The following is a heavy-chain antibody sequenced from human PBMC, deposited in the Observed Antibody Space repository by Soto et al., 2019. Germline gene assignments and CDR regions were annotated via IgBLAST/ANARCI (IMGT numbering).Heavy chain of an antibody. D-gene: IGHD6-13*01. J-gene: IGHJ4*02. CDR2: ISSSSSYT. Sequence: GGPRRLSCPDSGFTFSHYYMSWIRQAPRKGLEWVSYISSSSSYTNYADTVKGRITTSSDHAKTPLYMQMNSLRAKDTAVYYCARDIHKDIVAKIGYSSSWPYFDYWGEGTLVTGS. V-gene: IGHV3-11*06. CDR3: ARDIHKDIVAKIGYSSSWPYFDY. CDR1: GFTFSHYY.